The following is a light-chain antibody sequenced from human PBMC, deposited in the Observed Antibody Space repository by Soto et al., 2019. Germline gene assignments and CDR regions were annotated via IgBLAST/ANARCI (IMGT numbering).Light chain of an antibody. J-gene: IGKJ2*01. V-gene: IGKV3-20*01. CDR3: QQYGSTPYT. CDR1: QSVSNNY. CDR2: AAS. Sequence: EVVMTQSPGTLSLSPGERATLSCRASQSVSNNYLAWYQQRPGHAPRLLIYAASKRATGIPDKFSGSGSGTDFTLSVNRLEPEDVAVYYCQQYGSTPYTFGQGTKLEIE.